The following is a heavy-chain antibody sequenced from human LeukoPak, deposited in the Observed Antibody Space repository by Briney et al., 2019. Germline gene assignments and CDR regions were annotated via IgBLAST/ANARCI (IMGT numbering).Heavy chain of an antibody. CDR3: AKAGYISSFYEYWFDP. CDR2: IHYSGST. V-gene: IGHV4-59*11. J-gene: IGHJ5*02. Sequence: SETLSLTCTVSGGSITFHYWSWIRQPPGKGLEWIGYIHYSGSTHYNPSLKGRVAISVDTSKNEFSLNLTSVTAADTAVYYCAKAGYISSFYEYWFDPWGQGTLVTVSS. CDR1: GGSITFHY. D-gene: IGHD6-13*01.